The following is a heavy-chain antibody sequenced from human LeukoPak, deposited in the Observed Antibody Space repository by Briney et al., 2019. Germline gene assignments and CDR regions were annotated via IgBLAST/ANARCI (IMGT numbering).Heavy chain of an antibody. J-gene: IGHJ2*01. D-gene: IGHD7-27*01. CDR3: ARDRFTGARNWYFDL. CDR2: ISGSGGST. CDR1: AFTFDNYA. Sequence: GGSLRLSCVASAFTFDNYAMTWVRQAPGKGLEWVSVISGSGGSTYYADSVKGRFTISRDNSKNTLYLQMTSLRAEDTAVYYCARDRFTGARNWYFDLWGRGTLVTVSS. V-gene: IGHV3-23*01.